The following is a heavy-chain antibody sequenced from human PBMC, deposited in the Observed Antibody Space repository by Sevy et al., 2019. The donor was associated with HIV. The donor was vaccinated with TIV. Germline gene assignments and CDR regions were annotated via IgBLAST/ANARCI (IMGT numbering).Heavy chain of an antibody. CDR3: AKVVVPADIDPFYYYAYGMDV. D-gene: IGHD2-2*01. Sequence: GGSLRLSCAASGFTFSNYAINWVRQAPGKGLEWVSRISGSGDSTFYADSVKGRFTISRNNSKNKVHQQMNSLRVEDTAVYYCAKVVVPADIDPFYYYAYGMDVWGPGTTVTVSS. J-gene: IGHJ6*02. CDR2: ISGSGDST. CDR1: GFTFSNYA. V-gene: IGHV3-23*01.